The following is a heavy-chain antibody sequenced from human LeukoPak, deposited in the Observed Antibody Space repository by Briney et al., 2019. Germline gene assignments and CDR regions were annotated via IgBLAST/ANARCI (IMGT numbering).Heavy chain of an antibody. CDR1: GGSISSSSYY. CDR3: ASGQLWFDY. V-gene: IGHV4-39*07. J-gene: IGHJ4*02. CDR2: IYYSGST. Sequence: SETLSLTCTVSGGSISSSSYYWGWIRQPPGKGLEWIGSIYYSGSTYYDPSLKSRVTISVDTSKNQFSLKLSSVTAADTAVYYCASGQLWFDYWGQGTLVTVSS. D-gene: IGHD5-18*01.